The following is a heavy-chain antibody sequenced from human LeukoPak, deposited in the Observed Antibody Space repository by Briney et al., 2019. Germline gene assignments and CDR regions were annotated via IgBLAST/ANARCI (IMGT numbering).Heavy chain of an antibody. Sequence: PSETLSLTCTVSGGSVSDYYWSWIRQSPGKGLEWIGYIYYTGTSYNPSLKSRVTISADTSKNQFSLKLSSVTAADTAVYYCARDSPFRFGELFPFDYWGQGTLVTVSS. CDR1: GGSVSDYY. D-gene: IGHD3-10*01. CDR2: IYYTGT. CDR3: ARDSPFRFGELFPFDY. V-gene: IGHV4-59*02. J-gene: IGHJ4*02.